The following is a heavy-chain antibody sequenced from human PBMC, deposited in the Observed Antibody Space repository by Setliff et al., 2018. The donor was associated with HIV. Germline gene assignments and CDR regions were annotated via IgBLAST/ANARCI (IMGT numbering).Heavy chain of an antibody. V-gene: IGHV3-43D*04. CDR2: INWDGSKA. J-gene: IGHJ3*02. CDR1: TSDDFA. D-gene: IGHD5-18*01. CDR3: ARDDSNGNTDAFDI. Sequence: TSDDFAMHWIRQIPGKGLEWVALINWDGSKAYYMDSVKGRFTISRDNPKNSLYLQMTSLRAEDTAVYYCARDDSNGNTDAFDIWGQGTTVTVSS.